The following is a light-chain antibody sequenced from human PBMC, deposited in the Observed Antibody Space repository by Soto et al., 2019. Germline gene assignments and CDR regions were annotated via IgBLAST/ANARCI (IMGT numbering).Light chain of an antibody. J-gene: IGKJ2*01. Sequence: DIVMTQSPDSLAVSLGERATINCKSSQSVLYSSNNKNYLAWYQQKPRQPPKLLIYWASTRESGVPDRFSGSGSGTDFTLTISSLQPDDFATYYCQQYDGHSGYTFGQGTRLNIK. CDR2: WAS. CDR1: QSVLYSSNNKNY. V-gene: IGKV4-1*01. CDR3: QQYDGHSGYT.